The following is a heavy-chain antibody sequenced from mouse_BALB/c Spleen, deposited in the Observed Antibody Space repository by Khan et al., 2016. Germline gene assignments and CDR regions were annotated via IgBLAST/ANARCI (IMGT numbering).Heavy chain of an antibody. CDR2: IDPANGNT. V-gene: IGHV14-3*02. CDR3: ARYGNAMDY. CDR1: GFNIKDTY. D-gene: IGHD2-10*02. Sequence: VQLKQSGAELVKPGASVKLSCTASGFNIKDTYMHWVKQRPEQGLEWIGRIDPANGNTKYAPKLQGKATLSADTSSNTAYLQHSSLTSENTAVYYCARYGNAMDYWGQGTSVTVSS. J-gene: IGHJ4*01.